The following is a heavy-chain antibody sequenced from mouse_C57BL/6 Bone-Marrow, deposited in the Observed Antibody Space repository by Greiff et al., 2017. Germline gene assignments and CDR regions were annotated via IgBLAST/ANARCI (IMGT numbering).Heavy chain of an antibody. CDR2: ISSGGSYT. Sequence: EVKLVESGGDLVKPGGSLKLSCAASGFTFSSYGMSWVRQTPDKRLEWVATISSGGSYTYYPDSVKGRFTISRDNAKNTLYLQMSSLTSEDTAMYYCARHGNYVPYYAMDYWGQGTSVTVSS. J-gene: IGHJ4*01. D-gene: IGHD1-1*01. CDR1: GFTFSSYG. CDR3: ARHGNYVPYYAMDY. V-gene: IGHV5-6*01.